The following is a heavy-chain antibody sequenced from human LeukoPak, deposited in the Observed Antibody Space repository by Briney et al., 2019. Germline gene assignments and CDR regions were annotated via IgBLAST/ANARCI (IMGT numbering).Heavy chain of an antibody. CDR1: GFTFSSYW. Sequence: GGSLRLSCAASGFTFSSYWMHWVRQAPGKGLVWVSRVNSDGTGTTYADSVEGRFTISRDDAKNTVYLQMNSLRAEDTAIYYCIRTLIVATSPYMDVWGKGTTVTVSS. CDR2: VNSDGTGT. CDR3: IRTLIVATSPYMDV. J-gene: IGHJ6*03. V-gene: IGHV3-74*01. D-gene: IGHD5-12*01.